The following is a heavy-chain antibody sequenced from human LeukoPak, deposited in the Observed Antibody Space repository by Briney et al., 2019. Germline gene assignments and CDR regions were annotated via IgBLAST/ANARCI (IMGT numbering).Heavy chain of an antibody. CDR2: IFYTGST. CDR3: ARAGSYGLPFDY. Sequence: SETLSLTCTVSGGSISSGSYYWGWIRQPPGKGLEWIGSIFYTGSTYYSPSLKSRVTISVDTSKNHFSLKLSSVTAADTAVYYCARAGSYGLPFDYWGQGTLVTVSS. V-gene: IGHV4-39*07. D-gene: IGHD5-18*01. J-gene: IGHJ4*02. CDR1: GGSISSGSYY.